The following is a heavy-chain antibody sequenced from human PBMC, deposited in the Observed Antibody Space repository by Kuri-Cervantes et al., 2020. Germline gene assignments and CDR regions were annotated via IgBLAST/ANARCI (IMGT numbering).Heavy chain of an antibody. CDR3: AKDRSMVRGVMVRGIDY. J-gene: IGHJ4*02. CDR2: IWYDGSNK. CDR1: GFTFSSYG. Sequence: GESLKISCAASGFTFSSYGMHWVRQAPGKGLEWVAVIWYDGSNKYYADSVKGRFTISRDNSKNTLYLQMNSLRAEDTAVYYCAKDRSMVRGVMVRGIDYWGQGTLVTVSS. V-gene: IGHV3-30*02. D-gene: IGHD3-10*01.